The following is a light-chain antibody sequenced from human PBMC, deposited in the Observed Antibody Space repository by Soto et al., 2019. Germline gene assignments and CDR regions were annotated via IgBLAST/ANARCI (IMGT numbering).Light chain of an antibody. J-gene: IGKJ5*01. Sequence: DVVMTQTPLSLSVAPGQPASISCKSSQSLLHITGETFLFWYLQKPGQFPQLLIYEVSTRVSGVPHRFRGSGSGTDFTLEISRVETDDVGIYYCMQSTQLPPTCGQGTRLVIE. CDR3: MQSTQLPPT. CDR1: QSLLHITGETF. CDR2: EVS. V-gene: IGKV2D-29*02.